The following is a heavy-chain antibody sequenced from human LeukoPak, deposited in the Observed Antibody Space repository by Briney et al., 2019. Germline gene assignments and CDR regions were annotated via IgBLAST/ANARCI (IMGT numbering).Heavy chain of an antibody. D-gene: IGHD2-2*01. CDR1: GFTFSSYS. Sequence: GGSLRLSCAASGFTFSSYSMNWVRQAPGKGLEWVSSIRSSSSYIYYADSVKGRFTISRDNAKNSLYLQRNSLRAEDTAVYYCARDPEWASVVVPAAIDYRGQGTLVTVSS. CDR3: ARDPEWASVVVPAAIDY. J-gene: IGHJ4*02. V-gene: IGHV3-21*01. CDR2: IRSSSSYI.